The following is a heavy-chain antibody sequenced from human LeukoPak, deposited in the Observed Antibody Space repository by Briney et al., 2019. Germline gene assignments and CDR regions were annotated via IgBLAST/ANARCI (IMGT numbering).Heavy chain of an antibody. V-gene: IGHV3-33*01. J-gene: IGHJ4*02. Sequence: GGSLRLSCAASGFTLSNYGMHWVRQAPGKGLEWVAVIWYDGSNKYYADSVKGRFTISRDNSKNTLYLQMNSLRAEDTAVYYCARVPDYGGNVPFDYWGQGTLVTVSS. CDR2: IWYDGSNK. CDR1: GFTLSNYG. D-gene: IGHD4-23*01. CDR3: ARVPDYGGNVPFDY.